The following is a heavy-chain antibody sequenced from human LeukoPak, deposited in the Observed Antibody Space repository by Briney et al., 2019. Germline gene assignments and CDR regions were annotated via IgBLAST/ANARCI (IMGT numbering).Heavy chain of an antibody. CDR1: GFTFSSYS. CDR3: ARVGGDSSSWQFAY. J-gene: IGHJ4*02. V-gene: IGHV3-21*01. D-gene: IGHD6-13*01. CDR2: ISSSSSYI. Sequence: GGSLRLSCAASGFTFSSYSMNWVRQAPGKGLEWVSSISSSSSYIYYAGSVKGRFTISRDNAKNSLYLQVSSLRAEDTAVYYCARVGGDSSSWQFAYWGQGTLATVSS.